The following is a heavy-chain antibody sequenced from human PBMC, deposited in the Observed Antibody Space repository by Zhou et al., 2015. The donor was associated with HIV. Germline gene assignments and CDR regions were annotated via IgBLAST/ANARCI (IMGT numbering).Heavy chain of an antibody. D-gene: IGHD2-21*02. V-gene: IGHV1-69*02. CDR1: GGTFSSYT. CDR3: ATRPYCGGDCYTEDAFDI. Sequence: QVQLVQSGAEVKKPGSSVKVSCKASGGTFSSYTISWVRQAPGQGLEWMGRIIPILGIANYAQKFQGRVTITADKSTSTAYMELSSLRSEDTAVYYCATRPYCGGDCYTEDAFDIWGQGQWSPSLQ. CDR2: IIPILGIA. J-gene: IGHJ3*02.